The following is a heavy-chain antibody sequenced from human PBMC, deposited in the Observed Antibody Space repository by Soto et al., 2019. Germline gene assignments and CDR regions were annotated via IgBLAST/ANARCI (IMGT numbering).Heavy chain of an antibody. V-gene: IGHV3-48*01. CDR1: GFTFSTYT. J-gene: IGHJ4*02. Sequence: GGSLRLSCAASGFTFSTYTMVWVRQAPGKGLEWVSFITNTGRTKHYANSVRGRFTISRDNSKNTLYLQMNSLRAEDTAVYYCAKDHGYSSFCVDYWGQGTLVTVSS. CDR3: AKDHGYSSFCVDY. CDR2: ITNTGRTK. D-gene: IGHD6-19*01.